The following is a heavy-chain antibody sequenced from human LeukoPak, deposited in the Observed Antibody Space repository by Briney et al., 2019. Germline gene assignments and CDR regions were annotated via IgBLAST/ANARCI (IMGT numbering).Heavy chain of an antibody. CDR2: IYSGGST. Sequence: GGSLRVSCAASGFTVSSNYMSWVRQAPGKGLEWVSVIYSGGSTYYADSVKGRFTISRDNSKNTLYLQMNSLRAEDTAVYYCARAPCSSTSCFFDYWGQGTLVTVSS. CDR1: GFTVSSNY. CDR3: ARAPCSSTSCFFDY. V-gene: IGHV3-53*01. J-gene: IGHJ4*02. D-gene: IGHD2-2*01.